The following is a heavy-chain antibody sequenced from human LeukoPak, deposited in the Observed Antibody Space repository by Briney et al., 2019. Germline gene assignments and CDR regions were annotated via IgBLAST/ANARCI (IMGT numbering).Heavy chain of an antibody. Sequence: GESLKISCKGSTYIFSDYWIGWVRQMPGKGLEWMGIIYPGDSDTRYSPSFQGQATISADNSISTAYLQWSSLKASDTAMYYCARFSFAGYCSGGACYSRGGFDYWGQGTLVTVSS. CDR1: TYIFSDYW. V-gene: IGHV5-51*01. CDR3: ARFSFAGYCSGGACYSRGGFDY. D-gene: IGHD2-15*01. CDR2: IYPGDSDT. J-gene: IGHJ4*02.